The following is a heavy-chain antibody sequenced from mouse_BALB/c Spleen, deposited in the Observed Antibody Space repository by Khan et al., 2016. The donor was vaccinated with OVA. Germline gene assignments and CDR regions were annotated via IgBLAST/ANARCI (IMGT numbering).Heavy chain of an antibody. CDR2: IWSDGRT. D-gene: IGHD2-12*01. J-gene: IGHJ3*01. V-gene: IGHV2-2*01. CDR3: ARNSYRYDFTY. CDR1: GFSLSTYG. Sequence: QVQLQQSGPGLVQPSQSLSITCTVSGFSLSTYGIHWVRQSPGKGLEWLGLIWSDGRTDYNVPFISRLSITKDNSKSQVFFKRNSLQPDDTAIYYCARNSYRYDFTYWGQGTLVTVSA.